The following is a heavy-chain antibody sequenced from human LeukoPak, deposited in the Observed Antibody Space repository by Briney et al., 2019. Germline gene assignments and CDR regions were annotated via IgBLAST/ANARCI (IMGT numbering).Heavy chain of an antibody. J-gene: IGHJ4*02. D-gene: IGHD3-22*01. V-gene: IGHV4-39*07. CDR3: ARTYYYDSSGYYSTYYFDY. CDR2: IYYSGST. CDR1: GGSISSSSYY. Sequence: SETLSLTCTVSGGSISSSSYYWGWIRQPPGTGLEWIGSIYYSGSTYYNPSLKSRVTISVDTSKNQFSLKLSSVTAADTAVYYCARTYYYDSSGYYSTYYFDYWGQGTLVTVSS.